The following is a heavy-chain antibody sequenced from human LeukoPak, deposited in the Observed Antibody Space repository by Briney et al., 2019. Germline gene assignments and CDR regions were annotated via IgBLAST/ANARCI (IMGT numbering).Heavy chain of an antibody. CDR3: AKDRGSGRSMGYYYYYYMDV. J-gene: IGHJ6*03. V-gene: IGHV3-30*02. D-gene: IGHD3-10*01. CDR1: GFTFSSYG. Sequence: GGSLRLSCAASGFTFSSYGMHWVRRAPGKGLEWVAFIRYDGSNKYYADSVKGRFTISRDNSKNTLYLQMNSLRAEDTAVYYCAKDRGSGRSMGYYYYYYMDVWGKGTTVTVSS. CDR2: IRYDGSNK.